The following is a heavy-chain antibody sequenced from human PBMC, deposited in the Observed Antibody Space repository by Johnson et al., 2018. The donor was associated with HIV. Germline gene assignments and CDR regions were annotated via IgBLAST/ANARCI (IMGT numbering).Heavy chain of an antibody. CDR3: ARGSRYTYDNDDVYLLQAFDV. V-gene: IGHV3-30*03. CDR1: GFTVSSNY. J-gene: IGHJ3*01. CDR2: ISYDGSDK. Sequence: QVQLVESGGGLVQHGGSLRLSCAASGFTVSSNYMSWVRQAPAKGLEWVAFISYDGSDKDNADSVRGRFTISRDNSKNTLYLQMNSLRIEDTAVYYCARGSRYTYDNDDVYLLQAFDVWGQGTVVTVSS. D-gene: IGHD3-16*01.